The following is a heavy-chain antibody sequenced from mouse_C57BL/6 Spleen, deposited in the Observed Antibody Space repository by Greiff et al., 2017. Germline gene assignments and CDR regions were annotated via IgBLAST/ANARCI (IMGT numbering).Heavy chain of an antibody. D-gene: IGHD2-4*01. CDR3: ARSGGYDYDLDY. J-gene: IGHJ2*01. CDR1: GYTFTDYY. CDR2: INPNNGGT. Sequence: EVQLQQSGPELVKPGASVKISCKASGYTFTDYYMNWVKQSHGKSLEWIGDINPNNGGTSYNQKFKGKATLTVDKSSSTAYMELRSLTSEDSAVYYCARSGGYDYDLDYWGQGTTLTVSS. V-gene: IGHV1-26*01.